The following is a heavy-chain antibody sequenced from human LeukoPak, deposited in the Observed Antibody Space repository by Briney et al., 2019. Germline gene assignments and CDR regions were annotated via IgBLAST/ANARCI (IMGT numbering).Heavy chain of an antibody. D-gene: IGHD3/OR15-3a*01. J-gene: IGHJ4*02. V-gene: IGHV3-74*01. CDR1: GFTFSAYW. CDR2: VKYDGSTT. Sequence: PGGSLRLSCAASGFTFSAYWMHWVRQAPGKGLVWVSRVKYDGSTTAYADSMKGRFTISRDNTRNILYLEMNSLRVEDTAVYYCARDLNWLLFDYWGQGALVPVSS. CDR3: ARDLNWLLFDY.